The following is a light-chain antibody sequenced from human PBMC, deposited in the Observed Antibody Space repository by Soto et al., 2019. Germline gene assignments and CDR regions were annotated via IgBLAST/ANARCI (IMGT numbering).Light chain of an antibody. CDR3: QQYGSTPRT. J-gene: IGKJ4*01. Sequence: EIVLTQSPATLSLSPGERATLSCRASQSVGNNYLAWYQQTPGQAPRFLIYDASSRATGIPDRFSGSGSGTDFTLTISSLEPEDFAVYYCQQYGSTPRTFGGGTKVEIK. CDR1: QSVGNNY. V-gene: IGKV3-20*01. CDR2: DAS.